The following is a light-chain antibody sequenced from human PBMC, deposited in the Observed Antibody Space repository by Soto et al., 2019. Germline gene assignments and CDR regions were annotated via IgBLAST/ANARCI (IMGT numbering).Light chain of an antibody. CDR3: QQYGSSPPYT. J-gene: IGKJ2*01. V-gene: IGKV3-20*01. CDR1: QTVSNNY. Sequence: EVVLTQSPGTLSLSPGERAILSCRASQTVSNNYLAWYQQKPGQSPRLLIFGSSDRPTGIPDRFIGSGSGTDFTLTISRLEPEDLAVYYCQQYGSSPPYTFGQGTKLEIK. CDR2: GSS.